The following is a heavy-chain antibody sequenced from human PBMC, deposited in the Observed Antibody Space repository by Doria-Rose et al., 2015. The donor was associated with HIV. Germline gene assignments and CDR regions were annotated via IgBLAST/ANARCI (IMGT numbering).Heavy chain of an antibody. J-gene: IGHJ4*02. CDR2: NFSDDER. V-gene: IGHV2-26*01. CDR3: ARIKSSRWYHKYYFDF. D-gene: IGHD6-13*01. Sequence: QITLKESGPVLVKPTETLTLTCTVSGVSLSSPGMGVSWIRQPPGKALEWLANNFSDDERSYTTSLKSRLTIFRGTSKSQVVLTMTDMDPVDTATYYCARIKSSRWYHKYYFDFWGQGTLVIVSA. CDR1: GVSLSSPGMG.